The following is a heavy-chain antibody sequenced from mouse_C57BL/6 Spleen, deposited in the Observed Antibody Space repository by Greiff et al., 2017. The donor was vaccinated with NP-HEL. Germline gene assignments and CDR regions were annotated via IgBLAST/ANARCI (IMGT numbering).Heavy chain of an antibody. V-gene: IGHV1-15*01. D-gene: IGHD2-3*01. CDR1: GYTFTDYE. J-gene: IGHJ3*01. CDR3: TREMGDGHFLFAY. CDR2: IDPETGGT. Sequence: QVQLQQSGAELVRPGASVTLSCKASGYTFTDYEMHWVKQTPVHGLEWIGAIDPETGGTAYNQKFKGKAILTADKSSSTAYMELRSLTSEDSAVYYCTREMGDGHFLFAYWGQGTLVTVSA.